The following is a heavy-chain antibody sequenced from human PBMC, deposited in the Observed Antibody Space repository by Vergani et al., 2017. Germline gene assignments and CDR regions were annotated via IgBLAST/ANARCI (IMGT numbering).Heavy chain of an antibody. J-gene: IGHJ4*02. V-gene: IGHV3-53*01. CDR2: IYSGGNT. CDR1: GFTVSSNY. CDR3: ARVGGSSSGWYESDY. D-gene: IGHD6-19*01. Sequence: EVQLVESGGGLIQPGGSLRLSCAASGFTVSSNYMSWVRQAPGKGLGWVSVIYSGGNTYYADSVKGRFTISRDNSKNTLYLQMNSLRAEDTAVYYCARVGGSSSGWYESDYWGQGTLVTVSS.